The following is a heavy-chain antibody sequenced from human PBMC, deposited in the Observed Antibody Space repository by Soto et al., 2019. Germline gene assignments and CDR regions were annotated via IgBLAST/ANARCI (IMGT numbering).Heavy chain of an antibody. CDR1: GFSFSSYW. J-gene: IGHJ4*02. CDR3: ARIATESHIDY. CDR2: IAHDGSEK. V-gene: IGHV3-7*03. Sequence: PGGSLRLSCAVSGFSFSSYWMSWVRQAPGRGLEWVATIAHDGSEKFYVDSVKGRFTISRDNTKNSLYLQMNSLRAEDTAVYYCARIATESHIDYWGQGALVTVSS.